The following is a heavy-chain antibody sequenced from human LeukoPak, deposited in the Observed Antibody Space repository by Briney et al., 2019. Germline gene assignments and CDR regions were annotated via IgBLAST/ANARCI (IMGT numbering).Heavy chain of an antibody. V-gene: IGHV3-73*01. CDR3: TRLGLLNYEDY. D-gene: IGHD1-7*01. CDR1: GFTFSGSA. Sequence: GGSLRLSCAASGFTFSGSAMHWVRQASGKGLEWVGHIRSKANSYATAYAASVKGRFTISRDDSKNTAYLQMNSLKTEDTAVYHCTRLGLLNYEDYWGPGTLVTVSS. J-gene: IGHJ4*02. CDR2: IRSKANSYAT.